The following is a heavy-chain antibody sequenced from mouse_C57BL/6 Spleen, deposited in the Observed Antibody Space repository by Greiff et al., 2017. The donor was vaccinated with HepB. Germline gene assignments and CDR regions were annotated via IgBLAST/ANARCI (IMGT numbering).Heavy chain of an antibody. V-gene: IGHV5-9-1*02. J-gene: IGHJ4*01. CDR2: ISSGGDYI. CDR3: TRAGGYGNFLLGLMDY. D-gene: IGHD2-1*01. CDR1: GFTFSSYA. Sequence: EVQVVESGEGLVKPGGSLKLSCAASGFTFSSYAMSWVRQTPEKRLEWVAYISSGGDYIYYADTVKGRFTISRDNARNTLYLQMSSLKSEDTAMYYCTRAGGYGNFLLGLMDYWGQGTSVTVSS.